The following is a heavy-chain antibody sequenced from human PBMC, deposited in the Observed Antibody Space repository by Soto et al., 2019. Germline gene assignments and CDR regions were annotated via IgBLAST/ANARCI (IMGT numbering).Heavy chain of an antibody. CDR2: ISYDGSNK. CDR3: AKPGGLTYYDFWSGDYLDY. J-gene: IGHJ4*02. CDR1: GFTFSSYG. D-gene: IGHD3-3*01. V-gene: IGHV3-30*18. Sequence: LSLTCAASGFTFSSYGMHWVRQAPGKGLEWVAVISYDGSNKYYADSVKGRFTISRDNSKNTLYLQMNSLRAEDTAVYYCAKPGGLTYYDFWSGDYLDYWGQGTLVTVSS.